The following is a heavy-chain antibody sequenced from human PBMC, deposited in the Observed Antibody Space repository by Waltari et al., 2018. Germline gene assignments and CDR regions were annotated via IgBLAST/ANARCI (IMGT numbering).Heavy chain of an antibody. CDR2: INHSGST. Sequence: QVQLQQWGAGMLKPSETLSLTCAVYGGSFSSYYWSWIRQPPGKGLEWIGEINHSGSTYYNRSLKSRVTISVDTSKNQLSLKLSYVTAADTAVYYCARSLAASDYWGQGTLVTVSS. D-gene: IGHD6-19*01. CDR3: ARSLAASDY. J-gene: IGHJ4*02. V-gene: IGHV4-34*01. CDR1: GGSFSSYY.